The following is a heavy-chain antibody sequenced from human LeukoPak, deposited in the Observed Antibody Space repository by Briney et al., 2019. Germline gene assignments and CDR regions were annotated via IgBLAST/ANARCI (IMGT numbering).Heavy chain of an antibody. CDR1: GYTFTSYY. CDR3: ASEYDSSGYYYGFYAFDI. D-gene: IGHD3-22*01. V-gene: IGHV1-46*01. Sequence: ASVKVSCKASGYTFTSYYMHWVRQVPGQGLEWMGIINPSGGSTSYAQKFQGRVTMTRDTSTSTVYMELSSLRSEDTAVYYCASEYDSSGYYYGFYAFDIWGQGTMVTVSS. J-gene: IGHJ3*02. CDR2: INPSGGST.